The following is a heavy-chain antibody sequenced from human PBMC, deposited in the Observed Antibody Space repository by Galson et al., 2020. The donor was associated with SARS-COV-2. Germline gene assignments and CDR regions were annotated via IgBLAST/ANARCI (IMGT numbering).Heavy chain of an antibody. CDR3: AKYHYEYYYYGMDV. D-gene: IGHD4-17*01. J-gene: IGHJ6*02. CDR2: VSPSGDRT. CDR1: AFEFSYYP. V-gene: IGHV3-23*01. Sequence: GGSLRLSCAASAFEFSYYPLSRLRHAPGKGLEWVTTVSPSGDRTYYTDSLKSRFALSKDKSKNTLYLEMNSLPVEDTAVYCCAKYHYEYYYYGMDVWGQGSTFSASS.